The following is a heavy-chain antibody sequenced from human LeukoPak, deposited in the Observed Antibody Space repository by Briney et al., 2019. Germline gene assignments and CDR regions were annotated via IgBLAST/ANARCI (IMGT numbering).Heavy chain of an antibody. D-gene: IGHD3-10*01. V-gene: IGHV4-59*08. Sequence: SETLSLTFTVSGGSISSYYWSWIRQPPGKGLEWIGYIYYSGSTNYNPSLKSRVTISVDTSKNQFSLKLSSVTAADTAVYYCARLDMVRGVGSVDYWGQGTLVTVSS. J-gene: IGHJ4*02. CDR2: IYYSGST. CDR1: GGSISSYY. CDR3: ARLDMVRGVGSVDY.